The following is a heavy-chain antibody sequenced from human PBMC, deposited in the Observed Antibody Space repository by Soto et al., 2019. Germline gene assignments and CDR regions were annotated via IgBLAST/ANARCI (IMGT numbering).Heavy chain of an antibody. CDR3: ARHAVNERYFDWLLPDY. CDR1: GYSFTSYW. J-gene: IGHJ4*02. CDR2: IYPGVSDT. Sequence: GESLKISCKGSGYSFTSYWIGWVRQMPGKGLEWMGIIYPGVSDTRYSPSFQGQVTISADKSISTAYLQWSSLKASDTAMYYCARHAVNERYFDWLLPDYWGQGTLVTVSS. D-gene: IGHD3-9*01. V-gene: IGHV5-51*01.